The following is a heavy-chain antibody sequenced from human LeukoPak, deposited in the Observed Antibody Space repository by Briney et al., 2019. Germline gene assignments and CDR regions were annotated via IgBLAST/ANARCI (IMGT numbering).Heavy chain of an antibody. CDR3: AGDCGGDCRGPT. CDR2: IIPIFGTT. D-gene: IGHD2-21*02. V-gene: IGHV1-69*13. J-gene: IGHJ5*02. Sequence: SVKVSCKASGYTFTGYYMHWVRQAPGQGLEWMGGIIPIFGTTNYAQKFQGRVTITADESTSTAYMELTSLRSEDTAMYYCAGDCGGDCRGPTWGQGTLVTVPS. CDR1: GYTFTGYY.